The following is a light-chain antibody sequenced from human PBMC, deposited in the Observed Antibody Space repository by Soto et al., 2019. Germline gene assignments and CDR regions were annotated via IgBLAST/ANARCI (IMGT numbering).Light chain of an antibody. CDR2: KAS. CDR1: QAINIW. CDR3: QQYSSDSNT. J-gene: IGKJ2*01. Sequence: DIQMTQSPSTLSASVGDRVTITCRASQAINIWLAWYQQKPGKAPKLLIYKASTLERGVPSRFIGSGSGTDFTLDISSLQPDDFETYYCQQYSSDSNTFGQGTRLDIK. V-gene: IGKV1-5*03.